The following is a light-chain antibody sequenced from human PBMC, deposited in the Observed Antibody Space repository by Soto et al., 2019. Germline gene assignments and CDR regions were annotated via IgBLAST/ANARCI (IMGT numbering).Light chain of an antibody. CDR2: DVS. CDR3: SSYTSSSTLGGEV. CDR1: SSDVGGYNY. J-gene: IGLJ3*02. Sequence: QSVLTQPASVSGSPGQSITISCTGTSSDVGGYNYVSWYQQHPGKAPKLMIYDVSNRPSGVSNRFSGSKSGNTASLTISGLQAEDEADYYCSSYTSSSTLGGEVFGGGTKLTVL. V-gene: IGLV2-14*01.